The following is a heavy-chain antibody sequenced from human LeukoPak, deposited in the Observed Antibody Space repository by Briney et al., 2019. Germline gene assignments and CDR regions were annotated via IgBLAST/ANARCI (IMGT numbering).Heavy chain of an antibody. Sequence: PSETLSLTCTVSGGSISSSYWSWIRQPPGKGLEWIGYIYYSGSTNCNPSLESRVTMSVDTTKNQFSLKLSSVTAADTAVYYCARLALYYGSGSHFDFWGQGTLVTVSS. V-gene: IGHV4-59*08. D-gene: IGHD3-10*01. J-gene: IGHJ4*02. CDR3: ARLALYYGSGSHFDF. CDR1: GGSISSSY. CDR2: IYYSGST.